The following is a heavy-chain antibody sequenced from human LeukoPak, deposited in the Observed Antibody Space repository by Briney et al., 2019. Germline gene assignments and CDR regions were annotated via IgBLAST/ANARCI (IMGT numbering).Heavy chain of an antibody. Sequence: VSVKVSCKAFGYTFTSNYMHWVRQAPGQGPEWMGVISPSGGSTTYAQRFQGRVTLTRDMSTSTDYLELSSLRSEDTAVYYCARDNSVRDEAWWFNPWGQGTLVTVSS. D-gene: IGHD5-24*01. V-gene: IGHV1-46*01. CDR3: ARDNSVRDEAWWFNP. CDR1: GYTFTSNY. CDR2: ISPSGGST. J-gene: IGHJ5*02.